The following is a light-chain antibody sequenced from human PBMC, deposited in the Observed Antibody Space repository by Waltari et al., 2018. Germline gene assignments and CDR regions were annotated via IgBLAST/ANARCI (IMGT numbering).Light chain of an antibody. CDR3: QQYYSTPYT. CDR2: WAS. J-gene: IGKJ2*01. Sequence: DIVMTQSPDSLAVSLGERATINCKSSQSVLYSSNNENYLAGYPQKPGNHPKLLIYWASTRESGVPDRFSGSGSVTDFTLTINSLQAEDVAVYYCQQYYSTPYTFGQGTKLEIK. CDR1: QSVLYSSNNENY. V-gene: IGKV4-1*01.